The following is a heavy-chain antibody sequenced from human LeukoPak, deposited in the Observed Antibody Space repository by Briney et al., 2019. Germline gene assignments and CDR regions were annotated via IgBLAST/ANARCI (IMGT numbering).Heavy chain of an antibody. CDR1: QFIFTNYD. V-gene: IGHV3-30*18. Sequence: GGPLRLSCVASQFIFTNYDMHWVRQAPGKGLEWVAVMSYDGSNKYYADSVKGRFTISRDNSKNTLYLQMNSLTDEDTAVYYCAKVRWDNSGWYYLDNWSQGTLVTVSS. CDR2: MSYDGSNK. CDR3: AKVRWDNSGWYYLDN. D-gene: IGHD6-19*01. J-gene: IGHJ4*02.